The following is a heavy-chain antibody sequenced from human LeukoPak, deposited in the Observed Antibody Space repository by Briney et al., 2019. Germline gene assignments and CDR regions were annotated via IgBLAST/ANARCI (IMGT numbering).Heavy chain of an antibody. V-gene: IGHV4-30-2*01. Sequence: SETLSLTCTVSGGSISSGGYYWSWIRQPPGKGLEWIGYNYHSGSTYYNPSLKSRVTISVDRSKNQFSLKLSSVTAADTAVYYCAEGVSLYSWGQGTLVTVSS. CDR1: GGSISSGGYY. J-gene: IGHJ4*02. CDR3: AEGVSLYS. CDR2: NYHSGST.